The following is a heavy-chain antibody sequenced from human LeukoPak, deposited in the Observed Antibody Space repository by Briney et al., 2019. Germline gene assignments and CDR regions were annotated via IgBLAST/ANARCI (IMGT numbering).Heavy chain of an antibody. D-gene: IGHD3-22*01. CDR3: ARDYYESSGYPPEPYDN. V-gene: IGHV3-23*01. J-gene: IGHJ4*02. Sequence: PGGSLRLSCAASGFIFRKYVMSWVRQAPGKGLERVSAISSSGASTYYADSVKGRFTISRDNSKNTLYLQMNSLRTEDTAVYYCARDYYESSGYPPEPYDNWDQGTLVTVSS. CDR1: GFIFRKYV. CDR2: ISSSGAST.